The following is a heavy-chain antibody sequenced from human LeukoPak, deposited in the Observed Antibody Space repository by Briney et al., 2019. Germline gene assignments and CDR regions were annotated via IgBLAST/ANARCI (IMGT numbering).Heavy chain of an antibody. V-gene: IGHV1-46*01. J-gene: IGHJ4*02. CDR2: INPSGGST. D-gene: IGHD3-22*01. CDR1: GYTFTSYY. CDR3: AREGPVYYYDSSGPQRSSNDY. Sequence: GASVKVSCKASGYTFTSYYMHWVRQAPGQGLEWMGIINPSGGSTSYAQKFQGRVTMTRDTSTSTVYMELSSLRSEDTAVYYCAREGPVYYYDSSGPQRSSNDYWGQGTLVTVSS.